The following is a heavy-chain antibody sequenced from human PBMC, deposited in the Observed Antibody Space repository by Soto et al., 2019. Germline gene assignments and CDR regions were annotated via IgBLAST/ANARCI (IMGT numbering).Heavy chain of an antibody. CDR1: GFTFSSYA. CDR2: ISGSGGST. Sequence: EVQLLEPGGGLVQPGGSLRLSCAASGFTFSSYAMSWVRQAPGKGLEWVSAISGSGGSTYYADSVKGRFTISRDNSKNTLYLQMNSLRAEDTAVYYCAKLYCGGDCYPYWYFDLWGRGTLVTVSS. J-gene: IGHJ2*01. D-gene: IGHD2-21*02. V-gene: IGHV3-23*01. CDR3: AKLYCGGDCYPYWYFDL.